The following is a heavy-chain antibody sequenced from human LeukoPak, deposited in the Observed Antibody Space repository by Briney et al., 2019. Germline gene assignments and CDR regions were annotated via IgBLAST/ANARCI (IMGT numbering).Heavy chain of an antibody. Sequence: SETLSLTCTVSGASISSYYWSWIRQPPGKGLEWIGYIYYSGSTNYNPSLKSRVTISVDTSKNQFSLKLSSVTAADTAVYYCARVTIQLWSYFDYWGQGTLVTVSS. CDR1: GASISSYY. V-gene: IGHV4-59*01. J-gene: IGHJ4*02. D-gene: IGHD5-18*01. CDR3: ARVTIQLWSYFDY. CDR2: IYYSGST.